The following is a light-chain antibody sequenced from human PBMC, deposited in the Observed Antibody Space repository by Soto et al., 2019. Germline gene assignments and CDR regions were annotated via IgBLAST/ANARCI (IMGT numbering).Light chain of an antibody. CDR3: QHSYGTPWT. V-gene: IGKV1-39*01. CDR1: QSISNY. J-gene: IGKJ1*01. Sequence: DIQMTQSPSSLSASVGDRVTITCRASQSISNYLNWYQQKPGKAPKLLIYLAFSLQSGVPSRFSGSGSGTDFTLTISRLQPEDFATYYCQHSYGTPWTFGQGTKVEIK. CDR2: LAF.